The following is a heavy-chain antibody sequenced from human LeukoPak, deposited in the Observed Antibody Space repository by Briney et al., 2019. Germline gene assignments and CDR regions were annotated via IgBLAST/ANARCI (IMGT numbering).Heavy chain of an antibody. V-gene: IGHV3-23*01. CDR3: AKGDRSSGWF. Sequence: GGSLRLSCAASGFTFSSYAMSWVRQAPGQGLEWVSAISGSGGTTYYADSVKGRFTISRDNSKNTLYLQMSNLRAEDTAVYYCAKGDRSSGWFWGQGTLVTVSS. J-gene: IGHJ4*02. D-gene: IGHD6-19*01. CDR2: ISGSGGTT. CDR1: GFTFSSYA.